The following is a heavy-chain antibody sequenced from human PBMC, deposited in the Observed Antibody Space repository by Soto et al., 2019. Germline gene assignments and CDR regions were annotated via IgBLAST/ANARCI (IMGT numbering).Heavy chain of an antibody. V-gene: IGHV3-33*01. Sequence: QVQLVESGGGVVQPGRSLRLSCAASGFTLSAYATHWVRQAPGKGLEWMAIMWYDGSQKYYADSVKGRFTISRDISKNTLYLQINSLRAEDTAVYFCARAQRFEPGYFDYWGQGTLVTVSS. CDR2: MWYDGSQK. J-gene: IGHJ4*02. D-gene: IGHD3-10*01. CDR3: ARAQRFEPGYFDY. CDR1: GFTLSAYA.